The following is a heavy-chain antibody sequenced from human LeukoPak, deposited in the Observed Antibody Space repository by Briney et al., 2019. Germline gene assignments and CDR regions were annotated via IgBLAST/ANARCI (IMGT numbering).Heavy chain of an antibody. CDR3: AGGDRIAAAGKGVDY. Sequence: ASVKVSFTASGYTFTSYDINWVRQATGQGLEWMGWMNPNSGNTGYAQKFQGRVTMTRNTSISTAYMELSSLRAEDTAVYYCAGGDRIAAAGKGVDYWGQGTLVTVSS. CDR2: MNPNSGNT. V-gene: IGHV1-8*01. D-gene: IGHD6-13*01. J-gene: IGHJ4*02. CDR1: GYTFTSYD.